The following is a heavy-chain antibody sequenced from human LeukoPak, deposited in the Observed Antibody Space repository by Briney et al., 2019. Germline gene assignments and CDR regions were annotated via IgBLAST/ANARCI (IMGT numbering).Heavy chain of an antibody. CDR3: ARVYYDSRGYYGMDV. CDR1: GFTFSSYA. V-gene: IGHV3-48*04. CDR2: ISSSGRTI. D-gene: IGHD3-22*01. Sequence: GGSLRLSCAASGFTFSSYAMSWVRQAPGQGLEWVSYISSSGRTIHYADSVKGRFTISRDNAKNSLYLEMNSLRAEDTAVYCCARVYYDSRGYYGMDVWGQGTTVTVSS. J-gene: IGHJ6*02.